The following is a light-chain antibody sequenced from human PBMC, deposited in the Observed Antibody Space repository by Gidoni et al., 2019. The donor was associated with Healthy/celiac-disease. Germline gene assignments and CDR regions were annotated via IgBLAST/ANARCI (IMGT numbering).Light chain of an antibody. J-gene: IGKJ1*01. CDR1: QDISNY. CDR2: DAS. Sequence: DIQMTQSPSSLSASVGDRVTITCQPSQDISNYLNWYQQKPGKAPKLLIYDASNLKTGVPSRFSGSGSGTDFTFTISSLQPEDLATYYCQQYDNLLRATFXQXTKVEIK. CDR3: QQYDNLLRAT. V-gene: IGKV1-33*01.